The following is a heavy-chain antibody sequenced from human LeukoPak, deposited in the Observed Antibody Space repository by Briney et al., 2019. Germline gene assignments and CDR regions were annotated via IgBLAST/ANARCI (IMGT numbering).Heavy chain of an antibody. D-gene: IGHD5-18*01. V-gene: IGHV4-59*01. CDR2: IYYSGST. J-gene: IGHJ6*02. Sequence: SETLSLTCTVSGGSISSYYWSWIRQPPGKGLEWIGYIYYSGSTNYNPSLKSRVTISVDTSKNQFSLKLSSVTAADTAVYYCARDRGYSYGLDYYYYGMDVWGQGTTVTVSS. CDR1: GGSISSYY. CDR3: ARDRGYSYGLDYYYYGMDV.